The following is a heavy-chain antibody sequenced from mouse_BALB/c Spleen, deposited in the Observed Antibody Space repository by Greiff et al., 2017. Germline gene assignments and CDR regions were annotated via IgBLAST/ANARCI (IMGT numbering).Heavy chain of an antibody. CDR3: ARGGLLL. V-gene: IGHV3-6*02. Sequence: EVKLQESGPGLVKPSQSLSLTCSVTGYSITSGYYWNWIRQFPGNKLEWMGYISYDGSNNYNPSLKNRISITRDTSKNQFFLKLNSVTTEDTATYYCARGGLLLWGQGTLVTVSA. CDR1: GYSITSGYY. J-gene: IGHJ3*01. CDR2: ISYDGSN. D-gene: IGHD1-1*01.